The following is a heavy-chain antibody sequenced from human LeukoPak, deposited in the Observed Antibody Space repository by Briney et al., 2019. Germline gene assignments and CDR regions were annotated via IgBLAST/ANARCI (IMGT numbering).Heavy chain of an antibody. J-gene: IGHJ4*02. CDR1: GFTFSSYA. Sequence: GGSLRLSCAASGFTFSSYAMSWVRQAPGKGLEWVSNISPDGSEKYYVDSVKGRVTISSDIAKQSVFLQMTSLRVEDTAVSYCARLSAMVRGPEDIFYFEYWGLGTLVTVSS. V-gene: IGHV3-7*01. D-gene: IGHD3-10*01. CDR2: ISPDGSEK. CDR3: ARLSAMVRGPEDIFYFEY.